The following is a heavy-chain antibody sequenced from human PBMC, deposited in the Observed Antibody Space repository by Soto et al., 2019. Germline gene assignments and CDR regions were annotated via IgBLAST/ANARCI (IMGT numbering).Heavy chain of an antibody. CDR2: IIPIFGTA. CDR1: GGTFSSYA. Sequence: SVKVSCKASGGTFSSYAISWVRQAPGQGLEWMGGIIPIFGTANYAQKFQGRVTITADESTSTAYMELSSLRSEDTAVYYCARASPSAAAGAYGMDVWGQGTTVTVSS. D-gene: IGHD6-13*01. J-gene: IGHJ6*02. V-gene: IGHV1-69*13. CDR3: ARASPSAAAGAYGMDV.